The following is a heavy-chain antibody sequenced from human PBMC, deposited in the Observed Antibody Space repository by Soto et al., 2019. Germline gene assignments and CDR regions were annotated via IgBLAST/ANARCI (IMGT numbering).Heavy chain of an antibody. CDR1: GYNFGCFW. J-gene: IGHJ3*02. D-gene: IGHD3-10*01. Sequence: PGGSLRLSCAGSGYNFGCFWMHWVRQAPGKGLVWVSRIDNGGTNTVYADAVKGRFTISRDNAKNTLYLQMNSLRAEDTAVYYCAKDRGRPDAFNIWGQGTMVTVS. CDR3: AKDRGRPDAFNI. V-gene: IGHV3-74*01. CDR2: IDNGGTNT.